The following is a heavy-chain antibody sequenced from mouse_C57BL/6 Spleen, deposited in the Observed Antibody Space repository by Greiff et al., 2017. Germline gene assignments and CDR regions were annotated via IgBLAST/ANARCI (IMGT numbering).Heavy chain of an antibody. Sequence: EVQLQQSGPGLVKPSQSLSLTCSVTGYSITSGYYWNWIRQFPGNKLEWMGYISYDGSNNYNPSLKNRISITRDTSKNQFFLKWNAVTTEDTATYYCAREAMVTTREFAYWGQGTLVTVSA. D-gene: IGHD2-2*01. CDR3: AREAMVTTREFAY. CDR1: GYSITSGYY. CDR2: ISYDGSN. J-gene: IGHJ3*01. V-gene: IGHV3-6*01.